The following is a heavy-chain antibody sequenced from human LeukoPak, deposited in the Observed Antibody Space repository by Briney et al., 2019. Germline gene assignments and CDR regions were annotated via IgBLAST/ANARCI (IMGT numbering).Heavy chain of an antibody. D-gene: IGHD2-2*01. CDR2: IYYSGST. V-gene: IGHV4-39*01. J-gene: IGHJ4*02. Sequence: PSETLSLTCTVSGGSISSSSYYWGWIRQPPGKGLEWIGSIYYSGSTYYNPSLKSRVTISVDTSKNQFSLKLSSVTAADTAVYYCAVEYCSSTSCYDYWGQGTLVTVFS. CDR1: GGSISSSSYY. CDR3: AVEYCSSTSCYDY.